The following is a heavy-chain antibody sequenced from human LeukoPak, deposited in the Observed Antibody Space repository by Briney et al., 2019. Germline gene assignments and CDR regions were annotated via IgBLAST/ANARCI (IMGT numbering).Heavy chain of an antibody. CDR2: IYHSGST. CDR1: GGSISSGSYY. D-gene: IGHD6-6*01. J-gene: IGHJ4*02. V-gene: IGHV4-30-2*01. Sequence: PSETLSLTCTVSGGSISSGSYYWSWIRQPPGKGLEWIGYIYHSGSTYYNPSLKSRVTISVDRSKNQFSLKLSSVTAADTAVYYCARFYSSSFDYWGQGTLVTVSS. CDR3: ARFYSSSFDY.